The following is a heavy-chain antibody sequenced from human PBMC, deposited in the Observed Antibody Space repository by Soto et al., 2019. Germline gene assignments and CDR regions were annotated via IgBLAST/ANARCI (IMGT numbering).Heavy chain of an antibody. CDR3: VKDSQLWPRWWVAEYFQH. Sequence: GGSLRLSCSASGFTFSSYAMHWVRQAPGKGLEYVSAISSNGGSTYYADSVKGRFTISRDNSKNTLYLQMSSLRAEDTAVYYCVKDSQLWPRWWVAEYFQHWGQGTLVTVSS. V-gene: IGHV3-64D*08. CDR2: ISSNGGST. CDR1: GFTFSSYA. J-gene: IGHJ1*01. D-gene: IGHD5-18*01.